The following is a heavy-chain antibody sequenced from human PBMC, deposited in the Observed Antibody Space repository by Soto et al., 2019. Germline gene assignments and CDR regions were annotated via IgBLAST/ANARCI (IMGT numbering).Heavy chain of an antibody. D-gene: IGHD6-13*01. CDR1: GFTFSSYS. CDR2: ISSSSSYI. Sequence: GGSLRLSCAASGFTFSSYSMNWVRQAPGKGLEWVSSISSSSSYIYYADSVKGRFTISRDNAKNSLYLQMNSLRAEDTAVYYCARDRSDSSSWYAFDSWGQGTMVTVSS. J-gene: IGHJ3*02. V-gene: IGHV3-21*01. CDR3: ARDRSDSSSWYAFDS.